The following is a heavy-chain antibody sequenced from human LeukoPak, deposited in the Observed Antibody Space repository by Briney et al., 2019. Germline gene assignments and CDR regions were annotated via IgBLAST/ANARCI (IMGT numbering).Heavy chain of an antibody. D-gene: IGHD5-12*01. CDR1: GFTVSSNY. Sequence: GGSLRLSCAASGFTVSSNYMSWVRQAPGKGLEWVSVIYIGGSTYYADSVKGRFTISRDNSKNTLYLQMNSLRAEDTAVYYCARGGYSGYDYGFNWFDPWGQGTLVTVSS. J-gene: IGHJ5*02. V-gene: IGHV3-66*01. CDR3: ARGGYSGYDYGFNWFDP. CDR2: IYIGGST.